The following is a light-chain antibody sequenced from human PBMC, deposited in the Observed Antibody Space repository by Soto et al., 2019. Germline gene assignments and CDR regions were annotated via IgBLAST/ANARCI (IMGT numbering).Light chain of an antibody. J-gene: IGKJ1*01. CDR3: QQYNSYSSWT. V-gene: IGKV1-5*01. CDR2: DAS. CDR1: QSISPW. Sequence: DIQMTQSPSTLSAVVGDRVTITCRASQSISPWLAWYQQKPGKAPKLLIYDASSLESGVPSRFSGSGSGTEFTLTISSLQPDDFATYYCQQYNSYSSWTFGQGTKVDIK.